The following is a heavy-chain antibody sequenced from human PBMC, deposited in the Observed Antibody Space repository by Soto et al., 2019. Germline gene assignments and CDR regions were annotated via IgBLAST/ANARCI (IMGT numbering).Heavy chain of an antibody. Sequence: QVQLVQSGAEVKKPGASVKVSCKASGYTFTSYSINWVRQATGQGLEWVGWMNTNIGNTGYAQKFQGRVTMTRDTSISTAYMELSSLTFEDTAVYYCARDYGGSSGWFDPWGQGTLVTVSS. CDR3: ARDYGGSSGWFDP. V-gene: IGHV1-8*01. CDR1: GYTFTSYS. D-gene: IGHD4-17*01. J-gene: IGHJ5*02. CDR2: MNTNIGNT.